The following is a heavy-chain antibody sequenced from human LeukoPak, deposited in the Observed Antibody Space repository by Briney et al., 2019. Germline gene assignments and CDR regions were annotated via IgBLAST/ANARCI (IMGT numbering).Heavy chain of an antibody. CDR3: ARDADYGSGTGNWFDP. V-gene: IGHV1-46*01. Sequence: ASVKVSCKASGYTFTSYYMHWVRQAPGQGLEWMGIINPSGGSTSYAQKFQGRVTMTRDTSTSTVYMELSSLRSEDTAVYYCARDADYGSGTGNWFDPWGQGTLVTVSS. D-gene: IGHD3-10*01. CDR2: INPSGGST. J-gene: IGHJ5*02. CDR1: GYTFTSYY.